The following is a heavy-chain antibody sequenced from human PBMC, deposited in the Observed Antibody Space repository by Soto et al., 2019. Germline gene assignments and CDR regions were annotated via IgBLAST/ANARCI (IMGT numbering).Heavy chain of an antibody. CDR3: ARGEHIVVVTATRRYNWFDP. Sequence: QPGGSLRLSCAASGFTFSSYAMHWVRQAPGKGLEWVAVISYDGSNKYYAGSVKGRFTISRDNSKNTLYLQMNSLRAEDTTVYYCARGEHIVVVTATRRYNWFDPWGQGTLVTVSS. CDR1: GFTFSSYA. D-gene: IGHD2-21*02. J-gene: IGHJ5*02. V-gene: IGHV3-30-3*01. CDR2: ISYDGSNK.